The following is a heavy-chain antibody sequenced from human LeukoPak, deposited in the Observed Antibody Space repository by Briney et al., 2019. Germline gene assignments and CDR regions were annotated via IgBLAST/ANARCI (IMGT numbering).Heavy chain of an antibody. CDR3: ARTAVAGTEAVDY. V-gene: IGHV4-61*02. J-gene: IGHJ4*02. D-gene: IGHD6-19*01. CDR2: IYTSGNT. CDR1: GGSISSGSYY. Sequence: SQTLSLTCTVSGGSISSGSYYWSWIRQPAGKGLEWIGRIYTSGNTNYNPSLKSRVTISVDTSKNQFSLKLSSVTAADTAVYYCARTAVAGTEAVDYWGQGTLVTVSS.